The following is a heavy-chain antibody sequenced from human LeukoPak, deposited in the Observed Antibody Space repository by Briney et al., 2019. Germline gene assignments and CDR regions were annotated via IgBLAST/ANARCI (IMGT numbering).Heavy chain of an antibody. V-gene: IGHV1-46*01. CDR2: INPSGGST. D-gene: IGHD5-24*01. Sequence: ASVKVSCKASGYTFTSYYMHWVRQAPGQGLEWMGIINPSGGSTSYAQKFQGRVTMTRDMSTSTVYMELSSLRSEDTAVYYCASPGGARDGYNYYMDVWGKGTTVTVSS. CDR3: ASPGGARDGYNYYMDV. CDR1: GYTFTSYY. J-gene: IGHJ6*03.